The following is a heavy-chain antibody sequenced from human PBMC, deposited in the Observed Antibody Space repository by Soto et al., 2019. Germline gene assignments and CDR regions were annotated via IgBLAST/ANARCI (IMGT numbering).Heavy chain of an antibody. CDR3: ARAARDSSGSCSIY. Sequence: ASVKVSCKASGYTFTTYGFTWVRQAPGQGLEWMGWISANSGNTHYAQKLQGRVTLTTDTSTTTAYMELRSLRSDDTAVYYCARAARDSSGSCSIYWGQGTLVTVSS. V-gene: IGHV1-18*01. J-gene: IGHJ4*02. CDR1: GYTFTTYG. CDR2: ISANSGNT. D-gene: IGHD1-26*01.